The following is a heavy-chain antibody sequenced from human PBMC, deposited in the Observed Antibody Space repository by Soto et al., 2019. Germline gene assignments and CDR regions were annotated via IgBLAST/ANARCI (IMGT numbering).Heavy chain of an antibody. V-gene: IGHV3-30*18. CDR3: AKDLSPRGLAVAGTRNAFAI. CDR2: ISYDGSNK. J-gene: IGHJ3*02. D-gene: IGHD6-19*01. CDR1: GFTFSSYG. Sequence: QVQLVESGGGVVQPGRSLRLSCAASGFTFSSYGMHWVRQAPGKGLEWVAVISYDGSNKYYADSVKGRVTISRDNSKNTLYLQMNSLRAEDTAVYYCAKDLSPRGLAVAGTRNAFAIWGQGTLVTVSS.